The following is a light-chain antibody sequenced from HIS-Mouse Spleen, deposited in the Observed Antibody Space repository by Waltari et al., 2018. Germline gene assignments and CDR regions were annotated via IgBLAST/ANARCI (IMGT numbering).Light chain of an antibody. V-gene: IGLV1-47*01. CDR3: AAWDDSLSGPV. CDR2: RNK. CDR1: SSNIGSNS. Sequence: QSVLTQPPSASGTPGQRVTISCSGSSSNIGSNSVYWYQQRPGTAPKLLIYRNKQRPECVPDRFSGSKSGTSASLAISGLRSEDEADYYCAAWDDSLSGPVFGGGTKLTVL. J-gene: IGLJ3*02.